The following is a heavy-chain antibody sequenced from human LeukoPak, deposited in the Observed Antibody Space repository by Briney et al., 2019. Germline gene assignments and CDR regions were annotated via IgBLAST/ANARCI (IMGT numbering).Heavy chain of an antibody. D-gene: IGHD3-10*01. V-gene: IGHV4-34*01. Sequence: PSETLSLTCAVYGGSFSGYYWSWIRQPPGKGLEWIGEINHSGSTNYNPSLKSRVTISVDTSKNQLSLKLSSVTAADTAVYYCASAYYYPRHPFDYWGQGTLVTVSS. CDR2: INHSGST. J-gene: IGHJ4*02. CDR3: ASAYYYPRHPFDY. CDR1: GGSFSGYY.